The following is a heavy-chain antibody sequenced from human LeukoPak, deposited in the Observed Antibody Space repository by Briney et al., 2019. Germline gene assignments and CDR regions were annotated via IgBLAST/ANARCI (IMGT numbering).Heavy chain of an antibody. V-gene: IGHV3-21*01. D-gene: IGHD4-23*01. Sequence: SGGSLRLSCAASGFTFSSYSMNWVRQAPGKGLEWVSSISGSGSYIYYADSVKGRFTISRDNAKNSLYLQVNSLRAEDTAVYYRARDSYGGYSFDYWGQGTLVTVSS. CDR3: ARDSYGGYSFDY. J-gene: IGHJ4*02. CDR2: ISGSGSYI. CDR1: GFTFSSYS.